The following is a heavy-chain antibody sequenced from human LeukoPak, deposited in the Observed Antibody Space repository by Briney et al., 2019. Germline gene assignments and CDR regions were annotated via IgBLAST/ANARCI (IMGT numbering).Heavy chain of an antibody. Sequence: SETLCLTCGVSGGSITTTNWWSWVRPFPGQGLQWIGEVSLEGVRNYNASLTSRVTMSLDRSKNLLSLNLNSVTAAETAGYYCSREKGACSPFGYWGQGILGTV. CDR2: VSLEGVR. CDR1: GGSITTTNW. V-gene: IGHV4-4*02. CDR3: SREKGACSPFGY. J-gene: IGHJ4*02. D-gene: IGHD3-16*01.